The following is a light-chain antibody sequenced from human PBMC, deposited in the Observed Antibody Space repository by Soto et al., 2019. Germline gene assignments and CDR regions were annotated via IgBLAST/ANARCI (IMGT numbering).Light chain of an antibody. CDR1: QSVSSN. J-gene: IGKJ4*01. CDR2: GAS. V-gene: IGKV3-15*01. Sequence: EIVMTQSPATLSVSPGERATLSCRASQSVSSNLAWYQQKPGQAPRLLIYGASTRATGIPARFSGSGSGTEFTLTISSLQSEDFAVYYCQQYNNWPLLFGGGTKVGIK. CDR3: QQYNNWPLL.